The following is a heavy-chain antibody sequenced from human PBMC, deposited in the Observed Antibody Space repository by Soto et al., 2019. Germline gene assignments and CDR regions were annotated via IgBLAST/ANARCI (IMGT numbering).Heavy chain of an antibody. D-gene: IGHD3-22*01. Sequence: GSLRLSCAASGFTFSSYWMHWVRQAPGKGLVWVSRINSDGSSTSYVDSVKGRFTISRDNAKNTLYLQMNSLRAEDTAVYYCARGTTTRTPIRPYYYYYYYGMDVWGQGTTGTVSS. J-gene: IGHJ6*02. V-gene: IGHV3-74*01. CDR3: ARGTTTRTPIRPYYYYYYYGMDV. CDR2: INSDGSST. CDR1: GFTFSSYW.